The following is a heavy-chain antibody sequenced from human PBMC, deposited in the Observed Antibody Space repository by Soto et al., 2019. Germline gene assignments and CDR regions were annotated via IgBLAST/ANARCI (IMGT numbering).Heavy chain of an antibody. CDR1: GFTFSSYG. CDR3: AREKPVVINDAFEI. J-gene: IGHJ3*02. V-gene: IGHV3-33*01. Sequence: GGSLRLSCAASGFTFSSYGMHWVRQAPGKGLEWVAVIWYDGSNKYYADSVKGRFTISRDNSKNTLYLQMNSLRAEDTAVYYCAREKPVVINDAFEIWGQGTMVTVSS. D-gene: IGHD2-21*01. CDR2: IWYDGSNK.